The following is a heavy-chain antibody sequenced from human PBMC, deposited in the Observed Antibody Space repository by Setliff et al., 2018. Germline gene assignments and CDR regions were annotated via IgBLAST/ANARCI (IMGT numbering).Heavy chain of an antibody. CDR2: INSDGSST. V-gene: IGHV3-74*01. J-gene: IGHJ4*02. CDR1: GFTFSSYW. CDR3: LTETRWQSWDY. D-gene: IGHD2-15*01. Sequence: PGGSLRLSCAASGFTFSSYWMHWVRQAPGKGLVWVSRINSDGSSTGYADSVKGRFTISRDNAKNTLFLQMNSLRAEDTAVYYCLTETRWQSWDYWGQGTLVTVS.